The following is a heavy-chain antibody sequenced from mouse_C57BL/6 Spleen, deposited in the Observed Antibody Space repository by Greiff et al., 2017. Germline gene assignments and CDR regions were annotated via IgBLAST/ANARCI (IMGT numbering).Heavy chain of an antibody. CDR3: ARRGAQATLDYAMDY. CDR1: GYTFTSYW. Sequence: QVQLQQPGAELVMPGASVKLSCKASGYTFTSYWMPWVKKRPGQGLEWIGEIDPSDSYTNYNQKFTGKSTLTVDKSSSTAYMQLSSLTSADSAFYYCARRGAQATLDYAMDYWGQGTSVTVSS. D-gene: IGHD3-2*02. V-gene: IGHV1-69*01. J-gene: IGHJ4*01. CDR2: IDPSDSYT.